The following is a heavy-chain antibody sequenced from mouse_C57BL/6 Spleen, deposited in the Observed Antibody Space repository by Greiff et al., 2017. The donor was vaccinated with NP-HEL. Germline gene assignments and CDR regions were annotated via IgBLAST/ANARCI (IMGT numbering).Heavy chain of an antibody. CDR1: GYTFTSYW. CDR2: IYPSDSET. Sequence: QVQLKQPGAELVRPGSSVKLSCKASGYTFTSYWMDWVKQRPGQGLEWIGNIYPSDSETHYNQKFKDKATLTVDKSSSTAYMQLSSLTSEDSAVYYCAREDYYGSSPFDDWGQGTTLTVAS. CDR3: AREDYYGSSPFDD. D-gene: IGHD1-1*01. J-gene: IGHJ2*01. V-gene: IGHV1-61*01.